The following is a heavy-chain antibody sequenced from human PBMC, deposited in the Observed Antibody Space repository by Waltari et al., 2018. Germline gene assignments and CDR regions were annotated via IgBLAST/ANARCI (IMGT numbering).Heavy chain of an antibody. CDR1: GGSISSYY. CDR3: ARGAQWLVL. CDR2: IYYSGST. V-gene: IGHV4-59*01. J-gene: IGHJ4*02. Sequence: QVQLQESGPGLVKPSVTLSLTCTVSGGSISSYYWSWIRQPPGKGLEWIGYIYYSGSTNYNPSLKSRVTISVDTSKNQFSLKLSSVTAADTAVYYCARGAQWLVLWGQGTLVTVSS. D-gene: IGHD6-19*01.